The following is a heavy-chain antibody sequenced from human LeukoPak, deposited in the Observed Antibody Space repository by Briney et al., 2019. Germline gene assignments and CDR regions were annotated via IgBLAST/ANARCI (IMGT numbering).Heavy chain of an antibody. CDR2: ISGSGGAT. CDR1: GFTFSSYP. J-gene: IGHJ4*02. CDR3: GKYLQTTVGANDY. V-gene: IGHV3-23*01. D-gene: IGHD1-26*01. Sequence: GGSLRLSCAASGFTFSSYPMNWVRQAPGKGLEGGSVISGSGGATFYGDSVQGRFTISRDNSRDTLYLQMSSLRAEDTAVYYCGKYLQTTVGANDYWGQGTLVTVSS.